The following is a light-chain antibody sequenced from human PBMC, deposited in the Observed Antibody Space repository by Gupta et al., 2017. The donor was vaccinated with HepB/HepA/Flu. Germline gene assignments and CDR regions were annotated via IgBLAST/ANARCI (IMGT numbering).Light chain of an antibody. Sequence: EVVMTQSPATLGVSPGEGATLSCRASRSIGSSLAWYQQRPGQAPRLLIFSASSRATGLPARFRGSGSGTEFTLTITSLQSEDSAIYYCQQDDNWPLTFGGGTKVDIK. J-gene: IGKJ4*01. CDR2: SAS. CDR3: QQDDNWPLT. CDR1: RSIGSS. V-gene: IGKV3-15*01.